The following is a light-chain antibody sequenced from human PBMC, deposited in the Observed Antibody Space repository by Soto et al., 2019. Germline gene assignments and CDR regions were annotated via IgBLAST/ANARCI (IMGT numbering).Light chain of an antibody. CDR2: GAS. V-gene: IGKV3-20*01. CDR1: HSVTSNY. CDR3: QQYGSSWT. J-gene: IGKJ1*01. Sequence: EIVFTQSPGTLSLSPGERATLSCRASHSVTSNYLAWYQQKPGQAPRLLFFGASIRATGIPGRFSGSGSGTDFTLTISRLDPEDFAVYYCQQYGSSWTFGQGTKVDIK.